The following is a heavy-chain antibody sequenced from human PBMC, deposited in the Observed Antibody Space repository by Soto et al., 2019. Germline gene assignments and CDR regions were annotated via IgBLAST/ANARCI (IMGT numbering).Heavy chain of an antibody. Sequence: PGESLKISCRGSGYSFTNYWIGLVRQMPGKGLEWMVIIYPGDSDTRYSPSFEGQVNLSADQSIRTAYLQWSSLKASDTALYYCTVQISGYSYSPPSYCYGMDVWGQGTT. CDR2: IYPGDSDT. D-gene: IGHD5-18*01. J-gene: IGHJ6*02. CDR3: TVQISGYSYSPPSYCYGMDV. CDR1: GYSFTNYW. V-gene: IGHV5-51*01.